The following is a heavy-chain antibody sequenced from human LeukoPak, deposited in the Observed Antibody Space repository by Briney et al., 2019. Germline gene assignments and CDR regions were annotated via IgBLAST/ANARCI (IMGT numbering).Heavy chain of an antibody. CDR2: IIPIFGTA. D-gene: IGHD4-11*01. CDR1: GGTFSSYA. Sequence: SVKVSCKASGGTFSSYAISWVRQAPGQGLEWMGGIIPIFGTANYAQKFQGRVTITADESTSTAYMELSSLRSEDTAVYYCARGVRTTPGAYYYYMDVWGKGTTVTVSS. CDR3: ARGVRTTPGAYYYYMDV. V-gene: IGHV1-69*13. J-gene: IGHJ6*03.